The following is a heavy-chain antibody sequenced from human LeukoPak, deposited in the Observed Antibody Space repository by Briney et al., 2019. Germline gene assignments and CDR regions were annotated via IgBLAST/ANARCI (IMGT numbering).Heavy chain of an antibody. CDR3: ATINYYDSSGYSYYFDY. D-gene: IGHD3-22*01. J-gene: IGHJ4*02. CDR1: GYTLTELS. CDR2: FDPEDGET. Sequence: GASVKVSCKVSGYTLTELSMHWVRQAPGKGHEWMGGFDPEDGETIYAQKFQGRVTMTEDTSTDTAYMELSSLRSEDTAVYYCATINYYDSSGYSYYFDYWGQGTLVTVSS. V-gene: IGHV1-24*01.